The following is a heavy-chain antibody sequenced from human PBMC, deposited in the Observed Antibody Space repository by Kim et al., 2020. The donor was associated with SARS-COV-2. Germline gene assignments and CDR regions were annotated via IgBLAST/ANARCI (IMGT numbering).Heavy chain of an antibody. CDR1: GGTFSSYA. Sequence: SVKVSCKASGGTFSSYAISWVRQAPGQGLEWMGGIIPIFGTANYAQKFQGRVTITADESTSTAYMELSSLRSEDTAVYYCARATRRIAARTPYGMDVWGQGTTVTVSS. CDR3: ARATRRIAARTPYGMDV. V-gene: IGHV1-69*13. D-gene: IGHD6-13*01. CDR2: IIPIFGTA. J-gene: IGHJ6*02.